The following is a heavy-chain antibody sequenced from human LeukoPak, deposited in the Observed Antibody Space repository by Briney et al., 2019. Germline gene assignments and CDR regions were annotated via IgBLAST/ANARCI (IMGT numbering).Heavy chain of an antibody. CDR2: INHSGST. Sequence: PSETLSLTCAVYGGSFSGYYWSWIRQPPGKGLEWIGEINHSGSTNYNPSLKSRVTISVDTSKNQFSLKLSSVTAADTAVYYCARGRVGCSGGSCYSPYYFDYWGQGTLVTVSS. CDR1: GGSFSGYY. CDR3: ARGRVGCSGGSCYSPYYFDY. V-gene: IGHV4-34*01. J-gene: IGHJ4*02. D-gene: IGHD2-15*01.